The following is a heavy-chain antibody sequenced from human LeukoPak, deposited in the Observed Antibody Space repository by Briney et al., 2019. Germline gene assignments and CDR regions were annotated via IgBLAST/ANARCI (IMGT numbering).Heavy chain of an antibody. V-gene: IGHV3-48*02. J-gene: IGHJ4*02. CDR1: GFTFGDYA. CDR2: ISSSSGTI. Sequence: GGSLRLSCTASGFTFGDYAMNWVRQAPGKGLEWVSYISSSSGTIYYADSVKGRFTISRDNAKNSLYLQMNSLRDEDTAVYYCARGGYYGSGSYQFDYWGQGTLVTVSP. D-gene: IGHD3-10*01. CDR3: ARGGYYGSGSYQFDY.